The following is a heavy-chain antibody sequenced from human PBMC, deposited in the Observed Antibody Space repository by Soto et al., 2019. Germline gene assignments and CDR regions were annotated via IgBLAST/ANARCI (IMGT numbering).Heavy chain of an antibody. V-gene: IGHV4-39*07. J-gene: IGHJ5*02. Sequence: SETLSLTCAVSGGSISSGGYYWGWIRQPPGKGLEWIGSIYYSGSTYYNPSLKSLVTISVDTSKNQFSLKLISVTAADTAVYYCARSIDPWGQGTLVTVSS. CDR3: ARSIDP. CDR1: GGSISSGGYY. CDR2: IYYSGST.